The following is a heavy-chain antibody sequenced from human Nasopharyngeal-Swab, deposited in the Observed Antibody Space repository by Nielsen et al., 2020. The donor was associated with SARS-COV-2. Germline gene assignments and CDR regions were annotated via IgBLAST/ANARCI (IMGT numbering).Heavy chain of an antibody. Sequence: ASVKVSCKASGYTFTSYGISWVRQAPGQGLEWMGWISAYNGNTNYAQKLQGRVTMTTDTSTSTAYMELRSLRSDDTAVYYCARTAAAGGDYYYYGMDVWGQGTTVTVSS. CDR1: GYTFTSYG. CDR3: ARTAAAGGDYYYYGMDV. D-gene: IGHD6-13*01. V-gene: IGHV1-18*01. CDR2: ISAYNGNT. J-gene: IGHJ6*02.